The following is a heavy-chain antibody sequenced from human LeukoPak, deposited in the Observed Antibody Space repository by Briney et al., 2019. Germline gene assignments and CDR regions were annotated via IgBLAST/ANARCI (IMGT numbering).Heavy chain of an antibody. J-gene: IGHJ4*02. CDR3: ASGPDVGFDY. CDR1: GFTFSSYS. D-gene: IGHD3-16*01. V-gene: IGHV3-21*01. CDR2: ISSIGSYI. Sequence: GGSLRLSCAASGFTFSSYSMNWVRQAPGKGLEWVSFISSIGSYIYYADSVKGRFTISRDNAKNSLYLHVNSLRAEDTAVYYCASGPDVGFDYWGQGTLVTVSS.